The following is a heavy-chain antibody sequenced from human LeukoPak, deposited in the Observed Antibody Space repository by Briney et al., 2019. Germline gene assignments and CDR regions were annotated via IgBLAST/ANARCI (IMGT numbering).Heavy chain of an antibody. CDR1: GYTFANYY. CDR2: INPSGGST. CDR3: ARDGAPLYYDFWSGLNWFDP. V-gene: IGHV1-46*01. D-gene: IGHD3-3*01. Sequence: ASVKISCKASGYTFANYYIHLVRQAPGQGLEWMGLINPSGGSTNYAQKLQGRVTMTTDTSTSTAYMELRSLRSDDTAVYYCARDGAPLYYDFWSGLNWFDPWGQGTLVTVSS. J-gene: IGHJ5*02.